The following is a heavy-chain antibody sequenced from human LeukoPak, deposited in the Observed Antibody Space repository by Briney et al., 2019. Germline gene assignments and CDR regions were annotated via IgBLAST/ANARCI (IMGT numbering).Heavy chain of an antibody. CDR3: ARTITIFGVVISPGAFDI. D-gene: IGHD3-3*01. CDR1: GYTFTSYY. J-gene: IGHJ3*02. V-gene: IGHV1-46*01. CDR2: INPSGGST. Sequence: ASVKVSCKASGYTFTSYYMHWVRQAPGQGLEWMGIINPSGGSTSYAQKFQGRVTMTRDTSISTAYMELSRLRSDDTAVYYCARTITIFGVVISPGAFDIWGQGTMVTVSS.